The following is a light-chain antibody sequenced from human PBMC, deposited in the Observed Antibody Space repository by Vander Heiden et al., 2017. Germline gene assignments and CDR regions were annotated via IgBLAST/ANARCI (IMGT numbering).Light chain of an antibody. V-gene: IGLV1-36*01. CDR1: SSNIGNNA. CDR2: YDE. J-gene: IGLJ2*01. Sequence: QSLLTPPPSVSEAPRQRVTISCSGSSSNIGNNAVNWYQQLPGKAPKLLIYYDELLPSGVADRFSGSKYGTSASLAISGLQSEDEADYYCAAWDDSRNGPVFGGGTKLTVL. CDR3: AAWDDSRNGPV.